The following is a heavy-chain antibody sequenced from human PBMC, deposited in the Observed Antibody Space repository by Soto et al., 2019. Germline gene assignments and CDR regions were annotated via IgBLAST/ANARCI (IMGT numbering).Heavy chain of an antibody. CDR2: IYYSGST. Sequence: QVQLRESGPGLVKPSQTLSLTCTVSGGSISSGDYYWSWIRQPPGKGLEWIGYIYYSGSTYYNPSLKSRVTISVDTSKNQFSLKLSSVTAADTAVYYCARATDYYDSSGYYALFDYWGQGTLVTVSS. CDR1: GGSISSGDYY. V-gene: IGHV4-30-4*01. D-gene: IGHD3-22*01. CDR3: ARATDYYDSSGYYALFDY. J-gene: IGHJ4*02.